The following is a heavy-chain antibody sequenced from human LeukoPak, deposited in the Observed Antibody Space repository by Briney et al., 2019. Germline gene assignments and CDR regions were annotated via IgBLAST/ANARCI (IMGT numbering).Heavy chain of an antibody. J-gene: IGHJ6*03. CDR2: IYYSGST. CDR1: GGSISSYY. D-gene: IGHD4-17*01. V-gene: IGHV4-59*12. CDR3: AIGGDTVTYGYYYYYYMDV. Sequence: SETLSLTCTVSGGSISSYYWSWIRQPPGKGLEWIGYIYYSGSTNYNPSLKSRVTISVDTSKNQFSLKLSSVTAADTAVYYCAIGGDTVTYGYYYYYYMDVWGKGTTVTVSS.